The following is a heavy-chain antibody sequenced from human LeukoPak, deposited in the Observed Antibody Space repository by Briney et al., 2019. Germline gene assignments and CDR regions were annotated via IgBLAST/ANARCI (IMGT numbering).Heavy chain of an antibody. CDR2: ISAYNGNT. J-gene: IGHJ4*02. CDR1: GYTFTSYG. D-gene: IGHD2-15*01. Sequence: GASVKVSCKASGYTFTSYGISWVRQAPGQGLERMGGISAYNGNTNYAQTLQGRVTMTTDTSTSTAYMELRSLRSDDTAVYYCARDLLDIVVVVAEAFDYWGQGTLVTVSS. V-gene: IGHV1-18*01. CDR3: ARDLLDIVVVVAEAFDY.